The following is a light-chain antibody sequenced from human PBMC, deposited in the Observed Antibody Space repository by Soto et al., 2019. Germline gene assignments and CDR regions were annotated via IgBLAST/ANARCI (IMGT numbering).Light chain of an antibody. J-gene: IGKJ4*01. Sequence: EIGLTQSPGTLSLFPGERATLPCRPIRRFGRRYLAWYQQKTGQAPRLLIYDASRRATGIPDRFSGSGSGTDFSLTISRLEPEDFAVYYCQQYDSSPLTFGGGTKVEIK. CDR2: DAS. V-gene: IGKV3-20*01. CDR1: RRFGRRY. CDR3: QQYDSSPLT.